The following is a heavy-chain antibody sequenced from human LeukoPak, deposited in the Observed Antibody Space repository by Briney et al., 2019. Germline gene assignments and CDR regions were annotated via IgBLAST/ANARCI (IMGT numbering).Heavy chain of an antibody. Sequence: GESLKISCKGSGYSFTSYWIGWVRQRPGKGLEWMGIIYPGDSDTRYSPSFQGQVTISADRSISTAYLQWSSLKASDTAMYYCARSPLRYFDWLLPEFDYWGQGTLVTVSS. CDR1: GYSFTSYW. CDR2: IYPGDSDT. V-gene: IGHV5-51*01. J-gene: IGHJ4*02. D-gene: IGHD3-9*01. CDR3: ARSPLRYFDWLLPEFDY.